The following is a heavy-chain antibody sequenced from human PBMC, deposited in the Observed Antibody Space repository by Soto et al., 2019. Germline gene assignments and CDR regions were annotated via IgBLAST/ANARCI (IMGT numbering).Heavy chain of an antibody. CDR3: ARAKRGSPMVRGMFIKY. CDR1: GYTFTSKH. V-gene: IGHV1-46*03. J-gene: IGHJ4*01. CDR2: INPNGGST. Sequence: QVQLVQSGAEVMKPGASVKISCKASGYTFTSKHMHWVRQAPGHGLEWMGIINPNGGSTTYAQKFLATLTSPRDTSTSTFSMQLSSLRSEDTAVYYCARAKRGSPMVRGMFIKYSGHGTLVTVSS. D-gene: IGHD3-10*01.